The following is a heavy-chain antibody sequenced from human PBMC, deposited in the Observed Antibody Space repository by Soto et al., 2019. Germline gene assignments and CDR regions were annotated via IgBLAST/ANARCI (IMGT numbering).Heavy chain of an antibody. Sequence: QITLKESGPPLVKPTQTLTLTCTFSAFSLDTSGVGVAWIRQPPGKALEWLTLIYWDDDKRYSPSLRSRLTITKDTSENRVVLTMTNMDPVDTATYYCSHMESRVASYGLDVWGQGTTVTVSS. V-gene: IGHV2-5*02. CDR2: IYWDDDK. J-gene: IGHJ6*02. CDR3: SHMESRVASYGLDV. D-gene: IGHD3-3*01. CDR1: AFSLDTSGVG.